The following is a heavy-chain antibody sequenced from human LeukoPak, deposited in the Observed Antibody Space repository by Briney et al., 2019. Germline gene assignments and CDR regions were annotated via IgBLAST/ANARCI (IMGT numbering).Heavy chain of an antibody. CDR2: ISTYNGNT. CDR1: GYTFTSYG. CDR3: ARDLGRRCSGGSCNYYYNYMDV. D-gene: IGHD2-15*01. V-gene: IGHV1-18*01. J-gene: IGHJ6*03. Sequence: ASVKVSCKASGYTFTSYGISWVRQAPGQGLEWMGWISTYNGNTNYAQKLQGRVTMTTDTSTSTAYMELRSLRSDDTAVYYCARDLGRRCSGGSCNYYYNYMDVWGKGTTVTISS.